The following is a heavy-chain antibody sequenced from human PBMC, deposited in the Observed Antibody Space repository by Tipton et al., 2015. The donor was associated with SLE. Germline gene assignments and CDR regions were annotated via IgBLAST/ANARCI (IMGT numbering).Heavy chain of an antibody. J-gene: IGHJ3*02. V-gene: IGHV4-31*03. CDR2: ITYSGHT. D-gene: IGHD3-22*01. Sequence: TLSLTCTVSGGPLNHGGYYWNYIRQHPGEGLEWIGHITYSGHTLYNPSLQSRVTISVDTSKNQFSLKLISVTAADTAVYYCARRHFDTSGYYRGAFDIWGQGKMVTVSS. CDR1: GGPLNHGGYY. CDR3: ARRHFDTSGYYRGAFDI.